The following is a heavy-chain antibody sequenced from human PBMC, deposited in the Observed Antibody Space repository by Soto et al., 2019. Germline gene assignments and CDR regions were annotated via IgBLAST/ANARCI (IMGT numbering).Heavy chain of an antibody. CDR1: GFSFNNHA. Sequence: GSLRLSCAASGFSFNNHAMTWVRQAPGKGLEWVSGISGSGSTTHYADSVKGRFTISRDNSKDTLYPQMNSLRADDTAVYFCAKDRLMLTMVVVGAFDFWGLGTMVTVSS. D-gene: IGHD3-22*01. CDR2: ISGSGSTT. CDR3: AKDRLMLTMVVVGAFDF. V-gene: IGHV3-23*01. J-gene: IGHJ3*01.